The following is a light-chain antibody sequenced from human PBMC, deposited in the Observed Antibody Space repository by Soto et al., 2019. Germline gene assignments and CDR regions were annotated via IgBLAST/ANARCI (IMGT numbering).Light chain of an antibody. CDR1: QSVSRK. CDR2: GAS. J-gene: IGKJ1*01. Sequence: EIVMTQSPATLSVSPGERATLSCRASQSVSRKLAWYQQTRGQAPRLLIYGASTRATGVPARFSGSGSGTEFPPTTTNLRSEDLAVNPCQQYDRCPRTLGQGTKVK. CDR3: QQYDRCPRT. V-gene: IGKV3-15*01.